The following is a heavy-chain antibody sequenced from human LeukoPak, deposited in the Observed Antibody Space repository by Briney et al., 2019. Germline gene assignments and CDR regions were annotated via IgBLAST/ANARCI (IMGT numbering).Heavy chain of an antibody. D-gene: IGHD6-6*01. CDR3: ASYSSSPWYYFDY. CDR2: IYYSGST. Sequence: PSETLSLTCIVSGGSISTSNYYWGWIRQPPGKGLEWIGSIYYSGSTYYNPSLKSRVTISVDTSKNQFSLKLSSVTAADTAVYYCASYSSSPWYYFDYWGQGTLVTVSS. J-gene: IGHJ4*02. V-gene: IGHV4-39*01. CDR1: GGSISTSNYY.